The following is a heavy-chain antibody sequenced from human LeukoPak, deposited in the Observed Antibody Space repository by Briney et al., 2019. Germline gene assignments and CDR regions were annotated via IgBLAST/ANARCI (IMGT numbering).Heavy chain of an antibody. D-gene: IGHD3-10*01. V-gene: IGHV3-48*04. CDR2: ISSSSSTI. CDR3: ARDKLWFGEGYYYGMDV. Sequence: PGGSLRLSCAASGFTFSSYSMNWVRQAPGKGLEWVSYISSSSSTIYYADSVKGRFTISRDNAKNSLYLQMNSLRAEDTAVYYCARDKLWFGEGYYYGMDVWGQGTTVTVSS. CDR1: GFTFSSYS. J-gene: IGHJ6*02.